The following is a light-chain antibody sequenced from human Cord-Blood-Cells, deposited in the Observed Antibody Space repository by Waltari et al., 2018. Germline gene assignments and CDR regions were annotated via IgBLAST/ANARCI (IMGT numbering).Light chain of an antibody. CDR1: SSHIGRNT. J-gene: IGLJ3*02. CDR2: SNN. V-gene: IGLV1-44*01. Sequence: HSVLPQPPSASGPHGQRVNLSCSASSSHIGRNTVNWYQQPPGTAPKLLIYSNNQRPSGVPDRFSGSKSGTSASLAISGLQSEDEADYYCAAWDDSLNGPVFGGGTKLTVL. CDR3: AAWDDSLNGPV.